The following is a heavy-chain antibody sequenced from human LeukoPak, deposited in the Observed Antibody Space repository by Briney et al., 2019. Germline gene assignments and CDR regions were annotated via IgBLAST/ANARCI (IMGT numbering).Heavy chain of an antibody. CDR3: AKDYYNWNYVVDAFDI. V-gene: IGHV3-30*18. Sequence: PGGSLRLSCAASGFTFSSYGMHWVRQAPGKGLEWVAVISYDGSNKYYADSVKGRFTISRDNSKNTLYLQMNSLRAEDTAVYYCAKDYYNWNYVVDAFDIWGQGTMVTVSS. CDR1: GFTFSSYG. CDR2: ISYDGSNK. J-gene: IGHJ3*02. D-gene: IGHD1-7*01.